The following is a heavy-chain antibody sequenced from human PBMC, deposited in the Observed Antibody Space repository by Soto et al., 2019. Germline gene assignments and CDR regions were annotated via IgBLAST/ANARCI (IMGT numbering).Heavy chain of an antibody. V-gene: IGHV4-59*08. CDR1: GASVSSYY. D-gene: IGHD4-4*01. CDR3: ARHSNRNYGLYYFDY. Sequence: SETLSLTCTVCGASVSSYYWSWIRQSPGKGLEWIGYIYYSGSTKYKPALKGRVTISVDTSKNQFSLKVTSATAADTAVYYCARHSNRNYGLYYFDYWGLGALVTVSS. CDR2: IYYSGST. J-gene: IGHJ4*02.